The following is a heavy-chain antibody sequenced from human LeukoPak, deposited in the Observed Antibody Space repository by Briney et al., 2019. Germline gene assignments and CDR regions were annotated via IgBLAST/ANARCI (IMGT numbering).Heavy chain of an antibody. CDR1: GFTLSNYW. CDR3: SRGETPHYGALEYFRH. V-gene: IGHV3-7*01. Sequence: GGSLRLSCAASGFTLSNYWMNWVRQAPGKGLEWVAKIKQDGSEKYYMDSVKGRFTISGDNAKNSLYLEMNSLRAEDTAIYYCSRGETPHYGALEYFRHWGQGTLVTVSS. J-gene: IGHJ1*01. D-gene: IGHD4-17*01. CDR2: IKQDGSEK.